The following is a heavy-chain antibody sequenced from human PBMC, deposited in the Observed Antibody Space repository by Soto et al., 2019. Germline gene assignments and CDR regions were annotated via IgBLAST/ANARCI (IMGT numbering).Heavy chain of an antibody. D-gene: IGHD6-6*01. CDR3: ARGEHSSSSRYGMDV. Sequence: LSLTCTVSGGSISSGDYYWSWIRQPPGKGLEWIGYIYYSGSTYYNPSLKSRVTISVDTSKNQFSLKLSSVTAADTAVYYCARGEHSSSSRYGMDVWGQGTTVTVSS. J-gene: IGHJ6*02. CDR2: IYYSGST. CDR1: GGSISSGDYY. V-gene: IGHV4-30-4*01.